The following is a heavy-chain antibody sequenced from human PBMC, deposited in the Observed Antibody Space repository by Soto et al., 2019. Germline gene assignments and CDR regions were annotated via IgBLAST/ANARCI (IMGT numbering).Heavy chain of an antibody. Sequence: QLQLQESGPGLVKPSETLSLTCTVSGGSISSSSYYWGWIRQPPGKGLEWIGSIYYSGSTYYNPSLKSRVTISVDTSKNQFSLKLSSVTAADTAVYYCARVVVPAAKRKGRFDYWGQGTLVTVSS. CDR1: GGSISSSSYY. J-gene: IGHJ4*02. CDR2: IYYSGST. CDR3: ARVVVPAAKRKGRFDY. V-gene: IGHV4-39*01. D-gene: IGHD2-2*01.